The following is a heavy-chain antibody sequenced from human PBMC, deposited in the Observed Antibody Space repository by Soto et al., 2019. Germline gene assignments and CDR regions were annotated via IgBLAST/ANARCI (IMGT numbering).Heavy chain of an antibody. CDR3: ARSEEDSDYYYYGMDV. CDR2: TYYRSRWYS. Sequence: QVQLQQSGPGLVKPSQTLSLTRVGSGDTVSSNSVAWNWVRQSPSRGLEWLGRTYYRSRWYSDYAVSVRSRIDSNADTSKNQVSLQLNSVTPEDTAVYSCARSEEDSDYYYYGMDVWGQGTTVTVSS. CDR1: GDTVSSNSVA. V-gene: IGHV6-1*01. D-gene: IGHD2-15*01. J-gene: IGHJ6*02.